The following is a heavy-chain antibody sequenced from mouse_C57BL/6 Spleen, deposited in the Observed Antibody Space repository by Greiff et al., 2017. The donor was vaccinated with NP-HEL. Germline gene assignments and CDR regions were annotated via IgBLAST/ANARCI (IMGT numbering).Heavy chain of an antibody. CDR3: TRGLVYVYGSSSWFAY. Sequence: EVQVVESGGGLVQPGGSMKLSCAASGFTFSDAWMDWVRQSPEKGLEWVAEIRNKANNHATYYAESVKGRFTISRDDSKSSVYLQMNSLRAEDTGIYYCTRGLVYVYGSSSWFAYWGQGTLVTVSA. J-gene: IGHJ3*01. D-gene: IGHD1-1*01. V-gene: IGHV6-6*01. CDR2: IRNKANNHAT. CDR1: GFTFSDAW.